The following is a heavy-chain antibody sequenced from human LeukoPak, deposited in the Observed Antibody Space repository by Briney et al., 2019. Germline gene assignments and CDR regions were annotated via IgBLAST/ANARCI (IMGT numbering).Heavy chain of an antibody. CDR3: ASSLPTIFGVVTKSPHWYFDL. CDR2: IYYSGST. D-gene: IGHD3-3*01. J-gene: IGHJ2*01. CDR1: GGSISSSSYY. Sequence: SETLSLTCTVSGGSISSSSYYWGWIRQPPGKGLEWIGSIYYSGSTYYNPSLKSRVTISVDTSKNQFSLKLSSVTAADTAVYYCASSLPTIFGVVTKSPHWYFDLWGRGTLVTVSS. V-gene: IGHV4-39*01.